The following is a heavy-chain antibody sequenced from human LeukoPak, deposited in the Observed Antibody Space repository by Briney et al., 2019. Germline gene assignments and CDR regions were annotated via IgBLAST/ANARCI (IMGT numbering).Heavy chain of an antibody. CDR3: AKDPSYYDSSGYRYFDY. CDR2: INWNGGST. V-gene: IGHV3-20*04. J-gene: IGHJ4*02. CDR1: GFTFDDYG. Sequence: PGGSLRLSCAASGFTFDDYGMSWVRQALGKGLEWVSGINWNGGSTGYADSVKGRFTISRDNAKNSLYLQMNSLRAEDTAVYYCAKDPSYYDSSGYRYFDYWGQGTLVTVSS. D-gene: IGHD3-22*01.